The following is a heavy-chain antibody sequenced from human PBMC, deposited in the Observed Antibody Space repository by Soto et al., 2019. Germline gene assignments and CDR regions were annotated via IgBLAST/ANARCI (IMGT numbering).Heavy chain of an antibody. Sequence: PGGSLRLSCAASGFTFSSYEMNWVRQAPGKVLEWVSYISSSGSTIYYADSVKGRFTISRDNAKNSLYLQMNSLRAEDTAVYYCARSDSFYYDSSGRLDYWGQGTLVTVSS. D-gene: IGHD3-22*01. CDR3: ARSDSFYYDSSGRLDY. CDR1: GFTFSSYE. V-gene: IGHV3-48*03. CDR2: ISSSGSTI. J-gene: IGHJ4*02.